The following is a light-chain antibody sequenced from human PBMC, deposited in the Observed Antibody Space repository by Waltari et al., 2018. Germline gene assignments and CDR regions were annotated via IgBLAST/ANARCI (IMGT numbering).Light chain of an antibody. CDR1: PSVSST. V-gene: IGKV3-20*01. J-gene: IGKJ1*01. CDR2: DAS. Sequence: EIVLTQSPGTLSLYPGEIATLSCRASPSVSSTLAWYQQKPGQAPRLLIYDASTRGTGIPDRFSGSGSGNDFSLTISRLEPEDFAVYYCQKYGTLPGTFGQGTKVEIK. CDR3: QKYGTLPGT.